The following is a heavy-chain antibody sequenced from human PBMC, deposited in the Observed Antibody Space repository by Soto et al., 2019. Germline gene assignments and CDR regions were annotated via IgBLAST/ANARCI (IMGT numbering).Heavy chain of an antibody. Sequence: SETLSLTCTVSGGSISSGDYYWSWIRQPPGKGLEWIGYIYYSGSTYYNPSLKSRVTISVDTSKNQFSLKLSSVTAADMAVYYCARMNYYDTSGYPFDYWGQGMMVTVSS. V-gene: IGHV4-30-4*02. CDR1: GGSISSGDYY. CDR2: IYYSGST. CDR3: ARMNYYDTSGYPFDY. D-gene: IGHD3-22*01. J-gene: IGHJ4*02.